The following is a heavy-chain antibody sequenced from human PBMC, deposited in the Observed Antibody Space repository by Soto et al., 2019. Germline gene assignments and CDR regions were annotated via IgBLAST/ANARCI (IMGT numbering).Heavy chain of an antibody. CDR2: MNPNSGNT. CDR1: GYTFTSYD. CDR3: ARGGLRYFDWLQTYYYGMDV. J-gene: IGHJ6*02. V-gene: IGHV1-8*01. D-gene: IGHD3-9*01. Sequence: QVQLVQSGAEVKKPGASVKVSCKASGYTFTSYDINWVRQATGQGLEWMGWMNPNSGNTGYAQKFQGRVTMTRNTSTSTAYMELSSLRSEDTAVYYCARGGLRYFDWLQTYYYGMDVWGQGTTVTVSS.